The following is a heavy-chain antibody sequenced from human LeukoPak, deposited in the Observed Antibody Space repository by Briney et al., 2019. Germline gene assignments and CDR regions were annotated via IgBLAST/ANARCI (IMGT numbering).Heavy chain of an antibody. CDR2: IYPGDSDI. J-gene: IGHJ4*02. V-gene: IGHV5-51*01. CDR3: ATGRLRDY. Sequence: GESRKISCKGSGYIFGSYWIGWVRQVPGKGLEWMGTIYPGDSDIKYSPPFQGQVIISADKSISTAYMELSRLRSDDTAVYYCATGRLRDYWGQGTLVTVSS. CDR1: GYIFGSYW. D-gene: IGHD4-17*01.